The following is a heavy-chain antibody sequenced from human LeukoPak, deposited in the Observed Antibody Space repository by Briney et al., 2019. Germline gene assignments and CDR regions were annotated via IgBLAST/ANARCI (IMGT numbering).Heavy chain of an antibody. J-gene: IGHJ4*02. CDR1: GFTFSTYW. D-gene: IGHD6-19*01. CDR3: AKRSGWYGGEAYYFDY. V-gene: IGHV3-74*03. CDR2: IKHTGISP. Sequence: GGSLRLSCSASGFTFSTYWMHWVRQVPGKGLVWVSTIKHTGISPTYADSVKSRFTISRDNAKNSLYLQMDSLRAEDTAVYYCAKRSGWYGGEAYYFDYWGQGTLVTVSS.